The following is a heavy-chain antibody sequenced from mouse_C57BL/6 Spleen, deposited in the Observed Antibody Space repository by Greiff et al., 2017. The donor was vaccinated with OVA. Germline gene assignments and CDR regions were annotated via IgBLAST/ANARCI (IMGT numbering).Heavy chain of an antibody. J-gene: IGHJ3*01. CDR1: GYTFTSYW. V-gene: IGHV1-61*01. D-gene: IGHD1-1*01. CDR2: IYPSDSET. Sequence: QVHVKQPGAELVRPGSSVKLSCKASGYTFTSYWMDWVKQRPGQGLEWIGNIYPSDSETHYNQKFKDKATLTVDKSSSTAYMQLSSLTSEDSAVYYCAREDGSSPWFAYWGQGTLVTVSA. CDR3: AREDGSSPWFAY.